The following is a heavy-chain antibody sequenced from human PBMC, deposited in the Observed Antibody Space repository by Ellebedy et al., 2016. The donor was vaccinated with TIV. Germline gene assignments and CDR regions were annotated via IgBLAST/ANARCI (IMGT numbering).Heavy chain of an antibody. CDR1: GASMGTYY. J-gene: IGHJ5*02. D-gene: IGHD3-9*01. V-gene: IGHV4-59*01. CDR2: IYYSGSA. Sequence: SETLSLTCTVSGASMGTYYWNWIRQLPGKGLEYIGYIYYSGSANYNPSLKSRVTISVDRAKSQFSLRLTSVTAADTAVYYCAGGDISTTPAGERNWFDPWGQGTLVTVSS. CDR3: AGGDISTTPAGERNWFDP.